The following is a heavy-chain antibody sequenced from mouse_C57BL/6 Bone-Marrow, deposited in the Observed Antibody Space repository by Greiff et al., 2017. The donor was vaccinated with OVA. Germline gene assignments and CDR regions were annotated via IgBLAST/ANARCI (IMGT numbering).Heavy chain of an antibody. V-gene: IGHV1-81*01. J-gene: IGHJ3*01. CDR1: GYTFTSYG. Sequence: VQLQQSGAELARPGASVKLSCKASGYTFTSYGISWVKQRTGQGLEWIGEIYPSSGNTYYNEKFKGKATLTADKSSSTAYMELRSLTSEDSAVYFCARNRYWGQGTLVTVSA. CDR3: ARNRY. CDR2: IYPSSGNT.